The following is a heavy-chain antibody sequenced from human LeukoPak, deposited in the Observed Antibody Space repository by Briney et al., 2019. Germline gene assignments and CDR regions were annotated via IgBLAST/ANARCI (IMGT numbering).Heavy chain of an antibody. D-gene: IGHD3-22*01. CDR1: GFTFSSYS. J-gene: IGHJ4*02. CDR2: ISSSSSYI. CDR3: ARAIQDSSGPY. Sequence: GGSLRLSCAASGFTFSSYSMNWVRQAPGKGLEWVSSISSSSSYIYYAGSVKGRFTISRDNAKNSLYLQMNSLRAEDTAVYYCARAIQDSSGPYWGQGTLVTVSS. V-gene: IGHV3-21*01.